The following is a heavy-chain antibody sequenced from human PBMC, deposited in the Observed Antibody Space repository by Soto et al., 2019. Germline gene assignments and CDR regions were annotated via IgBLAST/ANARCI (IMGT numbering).Heavy chain of an antibody. J-gene: IGHJ6*01. V-gene: IGHV1-8*01. CDR3: ARRGYSSSWYYYYYYGMDV. D-gene: IGHD6-13*01. CDR2: MNPNSGNT. Sequence: QVQLVQSGAEVKKPGASVKVSCKASGYTFTSYDINWVRQATGQGLEWMGWMNPNSGNTGYAQKFHGIVTMTRNTSISTAYMELSSLRSEDTAVYYCARRGYSSSWYYYYYYGMDVWGQGTTVTVSS. CDR1: GYTFTSYD.